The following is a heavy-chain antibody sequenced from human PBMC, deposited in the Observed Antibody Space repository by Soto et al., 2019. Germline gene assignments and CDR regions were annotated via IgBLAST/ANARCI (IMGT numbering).Heavy chain of an antibody. V-gene: IGHV2-5*02. CDR2: IYWDDDK. CDR1: GFSLSTSGVG. CDR3: AHSPSLVIRPESFDP. Sequence: QITLKESGPTLMKPTQTLTLTCTFSGFSLSTSGVGVGWIRQPPGKALEWLALIYWDDDKRYSPSLKSRLTITKDTSKNQVVLTMTNMDPVDTATYYCAHSPSLVIRPESFDPWGQGTLVTVSS. D-gene: IGHD2-21*01. J-gene: IGHJ5*02.